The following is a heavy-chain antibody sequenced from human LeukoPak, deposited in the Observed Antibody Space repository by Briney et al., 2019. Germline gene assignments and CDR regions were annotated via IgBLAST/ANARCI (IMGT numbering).Heavy chain of an antibody. J-gene: IGHJ4*02. V-gene: IGHV3-23*01. Sequence: GGSLRLSCAVSGFTFSTYWMHWVRQAPGKGLEWVSTISGSGGGTYFADSVKGRFTISRDNSKNTLYLQMNSLRAEDTAVYYCAKPPDYGGNLDYWGQGTLVTVSS. CDR2: ISGSGGGT. CDR3: AKPPDYGGNLDY. D-gene: IGHD4-23*01. CDR1: GFTFSTYW.